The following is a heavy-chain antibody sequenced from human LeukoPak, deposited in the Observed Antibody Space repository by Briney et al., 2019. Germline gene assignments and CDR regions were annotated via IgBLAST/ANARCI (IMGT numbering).Heavy chain of an antibody. Sequence: GGSLRLSCAASGFTVSSNYMSWVRQAPGKGLEWVSVIYSGGSTYYADSVKGRFTISRDNSKNTLYLQMNSLRTEDTAVYYCARLRINYYDSSGYFFDYWGQGTLVTVSS. V-gene: IGHV3-53*01. D-gene: IGHD3-22*01. CDR3: ARLRINYYDSSGYFFDY. CDR1: GFTVSSNY. CDR2: IYSGGST. J-gene: IGHJ4*02.